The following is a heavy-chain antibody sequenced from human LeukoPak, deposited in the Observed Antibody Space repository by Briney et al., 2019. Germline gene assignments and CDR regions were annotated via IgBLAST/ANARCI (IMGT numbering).Heavy chain of an antibody. CDR3: ARGGPGDSGSYYNYYFDY. J-gene: IGHJ4*02. D-gene: IGHD3-10*01. Sequence: GGSLRLSCAASGFTFSSYAMHWVRQAPGKGLEWVAVISYDGSNKYYADSVKGRFTISRDNSKNTLYLQMNSLRAEDTAVYYCARGGPGDSGSYYNYYFDYWGQGTLVTVSS. V-gene: IGHV3-30-3*01. CDR1: GFTFSSYA. CDR2: ISYDGSNK.